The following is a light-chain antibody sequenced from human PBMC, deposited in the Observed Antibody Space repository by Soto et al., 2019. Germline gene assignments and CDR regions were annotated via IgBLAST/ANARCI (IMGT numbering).Light chain of an antibody. V-gene: IGKV3-11*01. J-gene: IGKJ2*01. Sequence: EIVLTQSPATLSLSPGERATLSCRASQSVSRYLAWYQQKPGQAPRLLIYDASNRATGIPDRFSGSGSGTDFPLTISSLEPEDFSVYYCLQRYNWPRYTFGQGTKLEI. CDR2: DAS. CDR1: QSVSRY. CDR3: LQRYNWPRYT.